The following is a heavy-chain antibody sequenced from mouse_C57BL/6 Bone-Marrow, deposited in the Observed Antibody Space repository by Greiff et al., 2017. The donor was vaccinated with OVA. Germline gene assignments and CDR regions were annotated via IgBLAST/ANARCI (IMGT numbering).Heavy chain of an antibody. Sequence: QVQLQQPGAELVRPGSSVKLSCKASGYTFTSYWMDWVKQRPGQGLEWIGTIYPSDSETHYNQKFKDKATLTVDKSSSTVYMQLSSLTSEDSAVYYCARGELGFANWSQGTMVTVSA. CDR3: ARGELGFAN. J-gene: IGHJ3*01. D-gene: IGHD3-3*01. CDR2: IYPSDSET. V-gene: IGHV1-61*01. CDR1: GYTFTSYW.